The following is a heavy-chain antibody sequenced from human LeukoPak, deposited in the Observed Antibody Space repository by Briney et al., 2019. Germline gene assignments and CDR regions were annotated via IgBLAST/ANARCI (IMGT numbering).Heavy chain of an antibody. V-gene: IGHV3-21*01. CDR1: GFTFSGYS. Sequence: GGSLRLSCAASGFTFSGYSMNWVRQAPGKGLEWVSSISSGSSHINHAASVKGRFTISRDNAKNSLYLQMNSLRAEDTAVYYCAREEYYDTSGYYDYWGQGTLVTVSS. CDR2: ISSGSSHI. D-gene: IGHD3-22*01. CDR3: AREEYYDTSGYYDY. J-gene: IGHJ4*02.